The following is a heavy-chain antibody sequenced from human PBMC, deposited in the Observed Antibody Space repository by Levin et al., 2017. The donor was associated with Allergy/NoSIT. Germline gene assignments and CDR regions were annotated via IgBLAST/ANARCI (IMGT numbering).Heavy chain of an antibody. Sequence: TASETLSLTCTVSGASISSYYWSWIRQPPGKGLEWIGYIYYSRSTNYNASLKSRVPISVDTSNNQFSLRLSSVTAADTAVYYCARMHYYGSDYYFDYWGQGTLVTVSS. CDR1: GASISSYY. CDR2: IYYSRST. CDR3: ARMHYYGSDYYFDY. D-gene: IGHD3-10*01. J-gene: IGHJ4*02. V-gene: IGHV4-59*01.